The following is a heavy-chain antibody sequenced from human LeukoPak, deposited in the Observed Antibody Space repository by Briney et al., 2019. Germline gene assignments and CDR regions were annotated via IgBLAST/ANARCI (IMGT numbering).Heavy chain of an antibody. CDR1: GFTFSSYS. D-gene: IGHD6-13*01. CDR3: ARDRRRGIAAAGIIDY. J-gene: IGHJ4*02. V-gene: IGHV3-21*01. Sequence: GGSLRLSCAASGFTFSSYSMNWVRQAPGKGLEWVSSISSSSSYIYYADSVKGRFTISRDNAKNTLYLQMNSLRAEDTAVYYYARDRRRGIAAAGIIDYWGQGTLVTVSS. CDR2: ISSSSSYI.